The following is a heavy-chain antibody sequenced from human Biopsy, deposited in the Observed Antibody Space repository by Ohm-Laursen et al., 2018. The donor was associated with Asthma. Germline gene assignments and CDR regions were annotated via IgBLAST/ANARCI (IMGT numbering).Heavy chain of an antibody. J-gene: IGHJ5*02. Sequence: SLRLSCSASGFSFSDYYMTWMRQAPGKGLEWVSSISSSGSTTYPAESVKGRFTISRDNAQKSLFLQMGSLRAEDTAVYYCAKDGRGGTPDNWFDPWGQGTLVTVSS. CDR2: ISSSGSTT. V-gene: IGHV3-11*01. CDR3: AKDGRGGTPDNWFDP. D-gene: IGHD1-7*01. CDR1: GFSFSDYY.